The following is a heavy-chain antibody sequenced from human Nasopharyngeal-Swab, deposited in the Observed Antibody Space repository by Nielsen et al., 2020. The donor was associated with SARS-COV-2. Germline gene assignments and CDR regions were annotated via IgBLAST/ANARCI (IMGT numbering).Heavy chain of an antibody. CDR1: GFTFSSYG. V-gene: IGHV3-30*02. CDR2: IRYDGFNQ. D-gene: IGHD3-10*01. Sequence: GESLKISCAASGFTFSSYGMHWVRQAPGKGLEWVAFIRYDGFNQHYADSVKGRFTISRDSFKNTLYLQLNSLRAEDTAVYYCARGQKGSGSYWSRSYFYMDVWGKGTTVTVSS. J-gene: IGHJ6*03. CDR3: ARGQKGSGSYWSRSYFYMDV.